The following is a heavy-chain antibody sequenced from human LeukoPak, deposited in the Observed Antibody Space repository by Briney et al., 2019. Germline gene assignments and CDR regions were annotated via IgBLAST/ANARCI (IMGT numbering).Heavy chain of an antibody. J-gene: IGHJ6*02. CDR3: ANDAMRGGPASTYYYYGMDV. CDR2: ISYDGSNK. Sequence: QPGGSLRLSCAASGFTFSGYGMHWVRQAPGKGLEWVAVISYDGSNKYYADSVKGRFTISRDNSKNTLYLQMNSLRAEDTAVYYCANDAMRGGPASTYYYYGMDVWGQGTTVTVSS. CDR1: GFTFSGYG. D-gene: IGHD2-2*01. V-gene: IGHV3-30*18.